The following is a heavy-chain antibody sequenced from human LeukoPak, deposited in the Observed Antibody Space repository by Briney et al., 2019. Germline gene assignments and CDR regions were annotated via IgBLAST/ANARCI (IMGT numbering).Heavy chain of an antibody. CDR2: ISGNGGNT. CDR1: GFTFSSYA. J-gene: IGHJ4*02. D-gene: IGHD2-21*02. Sequence: PGGSLRLSCAASGFTFSSYAMSWVRQAPGKGLEWVSAISGNGGNTYYADSVKGRFTISRDNSKNTLYLQMNSLRAEDTAVYYCATARGGDCYSDYWGQGTLVTVSS. CDR3: ATARGGDCYSDY. V-gene: IGHV3-23*01.